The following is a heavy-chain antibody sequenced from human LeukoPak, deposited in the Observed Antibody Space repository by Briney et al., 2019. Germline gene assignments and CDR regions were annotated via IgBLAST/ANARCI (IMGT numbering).Heavy chain of an antibody. Sequence: PSETLSLTCTVSGGSISRYYWSWIRQPPGKGLEWIGYIFYSGSTNYNPSLKSRVTISGDTPKNQFSLRLSSVTAADTAVYYCARPYNSGWYGAFDIWGQGTMVTVSS. J-gene: IGHJ3*02. CDR2: IFYSGST. CDR3: ARPYNSGWYGAFDI. V-gene: IGHV4-59*08. D-gene: IGHD6-19*01. CDR1: GGSISRYY.